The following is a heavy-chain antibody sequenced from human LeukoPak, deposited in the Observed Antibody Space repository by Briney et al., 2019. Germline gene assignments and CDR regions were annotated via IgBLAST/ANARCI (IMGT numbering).Heavy chain of an antibody. CDR2: IYYSGST. CDR1: GGSISSYY. D-gene: IGHD5-24*01. Sequence: SETLSLTCTVSGGSISSYYWSWIRQPPGKGLEWRGYIYYSGSTTYTPSLKRRVTISVDTSKNQFSLKLSSVTAADTAVYYCARRCRDGYNLNAFDIWGQGTMVTVSS. V-gene: IGHV4-59*08. CDR3: ARRCRDGYNLNAFDI. J-gene: IGHJ3*02.